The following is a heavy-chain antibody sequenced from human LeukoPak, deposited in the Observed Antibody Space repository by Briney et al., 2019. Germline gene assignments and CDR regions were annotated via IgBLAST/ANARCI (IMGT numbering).Heavy chain of an antibody. CDR3: ARHGIPSFYGMDV. CDR1: GGSISSYY. V-gene: IGHV4-59*08. CDR2: IYYSGNI. J-gene: IGHJ6*02. Sequence: PSETLSLTCTVSGGSISSYYWSWIRQPPWKGLEWIGYIYYSGNINYNPSLKSRVTISVDTSKSQFSLKLSSVTAADTAVYYCARHGIPSFYGMDVWGQGTTVTVSS. D-gene: IGHD1-1*01.